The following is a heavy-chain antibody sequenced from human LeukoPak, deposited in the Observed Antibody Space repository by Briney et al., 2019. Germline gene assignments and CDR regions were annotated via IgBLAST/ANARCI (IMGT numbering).Heavy chain of an antibody. CDR2: IFYSGST. J-gene: IGHJ3*02. Sequence: SGPTLVNRTQTLTLTCTFSGFSLSTTNVGVGWVRQPPGKALEWIGNIFYSGSTYYSPSLKSRVTISLDTSRNQFSLKLNSVTAADTAVYYCAKSNGYGLIDIWGQGTMVTVSS. D-gene: IGHD3-22*01. CDR1: GFSLSTTNVG. V-gene: IGHV4-39*07. CDR3: AKSNGYGLIDI.